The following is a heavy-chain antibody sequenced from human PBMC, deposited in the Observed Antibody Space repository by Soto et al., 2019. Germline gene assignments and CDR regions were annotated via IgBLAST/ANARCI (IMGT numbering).Heavy chain of an antibody. CDR2: VSYSGNT. Sequence: SETLSLTCSVSGGSITPYYWSWIRQPPGEGLEWIGYVSYSGNTGYNPSLKSRVSISVDTSKNEFSLKLNSLTAADAAIYFCVRQQYTVVTAFDVWGQGTMVTVSS. D-gene: IGHD2-15*01. V-gene: IGHV4-59*01. J-gene: IGHJ3*01. CDR1: GGSITPYY. CDR3: VRQQYTVVTAFDV.